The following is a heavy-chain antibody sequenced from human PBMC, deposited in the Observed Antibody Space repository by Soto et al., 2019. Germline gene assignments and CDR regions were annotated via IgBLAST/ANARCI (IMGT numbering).Heavy chain of an antibody. Sequence: GASVKVSCKASGYTFTSYDINWVRQATGQGLEWMGWMNPNSGNTGYAQKFRGRVTMTRNTSISTAYMELSSLRSEDTAVYYCARSRIVVVPAAIPDAFDIWGQGTMVTVS. J-gene: IGHJ3*02. CDR1: GYTFTSYD. CDR2: MNPNSGNT. D-gene: IGHD2-2*02. V-gene: IGHV1-8*01. CDR3: ARSRIVVVPAAIPDAFDI.